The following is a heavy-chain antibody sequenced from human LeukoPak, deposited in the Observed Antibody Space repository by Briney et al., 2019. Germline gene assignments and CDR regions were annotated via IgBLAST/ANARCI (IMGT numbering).Heavy chain of an antibody. CDR2: INTNTGNP. CDR3: ARALPGCYSTNCYGLDY. CDR1: GYTFISYG. Sequence: ASVKVSCKASGYTFISYGISWVRQAPGQGLQWMGWINTNTGNPTYAQGFTGRFVFSLDTSVSTAYLQISSLKAEDTAVYYCARALPGCYSTNCYGLDYWGQGTLVTVSS. D-gene: IGHD2-2*01. J-gene: IGHJ4*02. V-gene: IGHV7-4-1*02.